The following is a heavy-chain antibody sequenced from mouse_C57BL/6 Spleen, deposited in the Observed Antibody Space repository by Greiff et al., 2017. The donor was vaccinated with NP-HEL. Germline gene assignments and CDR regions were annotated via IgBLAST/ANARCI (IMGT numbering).Heavy chain of an antibody. D-gene: IGHD2-3*01. CDR3: AREGLLRDDAMDY. CDR1: GYTFTSYW. CDR2: IDPSDSYT. V-gene: IGHV1-59*01. Sequence: QVQLQQPGAELVRPGTSVKLSCKASGYTFTSYWMHWVKQRPGQGLEWIGVIDPSDSYTNYNQKFKGNATLTVDTSSSTAYMQLSSLTSEDSAVYYCAREGLLRDDAMDYWGQGTSVTVSS. J-gene: IGHJ4*01.